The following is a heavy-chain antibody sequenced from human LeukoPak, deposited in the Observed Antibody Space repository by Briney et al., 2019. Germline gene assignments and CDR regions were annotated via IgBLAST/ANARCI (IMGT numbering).Heavy chain of an antibody. CDR1: GGPISSGGYY. CDR3: ARDFGDDGGNFDY. J-gene: IGHJ4*02. CDR2: IYYSGST. V-gene: IGHV4-31*03. D-gene: IGHD2-21*01. Sequence: SQTLSLTCTVSGGPISSGGYYWSWIRQHPGKGLEWIGYIYYSGSTYYNPSLKSRVTISVDTSKNQFSLKLSSVTAADTAVYYCARDFGDDGGNFDYWGQGTLVTVSS.